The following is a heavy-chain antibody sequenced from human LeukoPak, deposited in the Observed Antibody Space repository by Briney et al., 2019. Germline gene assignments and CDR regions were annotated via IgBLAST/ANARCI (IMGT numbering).Heavy chain of an antibody. CDR1: GGSFSGYY. Sequence: PSETPSLTCAVYGGSFSGYYWSWIRQPPGKGLEWIGDIYYSGSTNYKPSLKSRVNISVDTSKNQFSLKLSSVTAADTAVYYCARGLMMGGAGRGEFHYWGQGTLVTISS. J-gene: IGHJ4*02. D-gene: IGHD6-13*01. V-gene: IGHV4-59*01. CDR2: IYYSGST. CDR3: ARGLMMGGAGRGEFHY.